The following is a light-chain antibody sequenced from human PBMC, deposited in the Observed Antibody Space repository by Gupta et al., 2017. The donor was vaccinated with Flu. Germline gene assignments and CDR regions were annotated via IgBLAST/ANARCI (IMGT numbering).Light chain of an antibody. CDR2: LGS. Sequence: IFIRSSQSRLPSNGYNYLDLDLQEAGESPQLLIYLGSNRAAGVPDKFRCRGSGNYFTPKISRVEAEDVGVYYCLQGLKTPRTFGQGTKVEIK. V-gene: IGKV2-28*01. CDR3: LQGLKTPRT. J-gene: IGKJ1*01. CDR1: QSRLPSNGYNY.